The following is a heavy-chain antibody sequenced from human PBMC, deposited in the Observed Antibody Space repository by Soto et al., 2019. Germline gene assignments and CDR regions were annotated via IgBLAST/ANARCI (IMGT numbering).Heavy chain of an antibody. V-gene: IGHV4-31*03. D-gene: IGHD4-17*01. J-gene: IGHJ6*04. CDR2: IYYSGST. CDR1: GGSISSGGYY. Sequence: PSETLSLTCTVSGGSISSGGYYWSWIRQHPEKSLEWIGYIYYSGSTYYNPSLKSRLTISVDTSKNQFSLKLSPVTAADTAVYSCAGLYGDRNSPGGYYYGMDVCGNGTTVTVPS. CDR3: AGLYGDRNSPGGYYYGMDV.